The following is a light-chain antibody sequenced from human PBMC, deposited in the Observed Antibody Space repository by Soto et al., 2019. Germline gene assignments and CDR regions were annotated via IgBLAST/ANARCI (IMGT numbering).Light chain of an antibody. J-gene: IGLJ2*01. Sequence: QSVLTQPPSVSAAPGQKVTISCSGSSSNIGNNYVSWYQQLPGTSPKLLIYDNNKRPSGIRDRFSGSKSGASATLGITGLQTGDEADYYCGTWDSSLSAVVFGGGTKQTVL. CDR1: SSNIGNNY. CDR3: GTWDSSLSAVV. V-gene: IGLV1-51*01. CDR2: DNN.